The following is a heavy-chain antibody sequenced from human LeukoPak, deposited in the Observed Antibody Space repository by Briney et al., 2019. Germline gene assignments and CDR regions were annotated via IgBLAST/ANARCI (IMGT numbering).Heavy chain of an antibody. CDR2: INYDGSTT. V-gene: IGHV3-74*03. J-gene: IGHJ4*02. CDR1: GVTFNKYW. CDR3: LRDYYGSGDY. D-gene: IGHD3-10*01. Sequence: GGSLALSCSASGVTFNKYWMHWVRQAPGKRLVWVSRINYDGSTTMYADSVKGRFTISRDNAKNTLYLQMNSMRAEDTAVYYCLRDYYGSGDYWGQGTLVSVFS.